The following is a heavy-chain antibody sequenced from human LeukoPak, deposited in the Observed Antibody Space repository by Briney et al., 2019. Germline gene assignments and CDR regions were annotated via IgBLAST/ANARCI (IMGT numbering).Heavy chain of an antibody. CDR2: IKGDGSET. Sequence: GGSLRLSCAASGFTFGTSWMDWVRQAPGKGLEWVANIKGDGSETNYGDSAKGRFTISRDNPKNSLHLQMDSLRVEDTAIYYCAKSLDYWGQGTLVTVSS. J-gene: IGHJ4*02. CDR3: AKSLDY. CDR1: GFTFGTSW. V-gene: IGHV3-7*01.